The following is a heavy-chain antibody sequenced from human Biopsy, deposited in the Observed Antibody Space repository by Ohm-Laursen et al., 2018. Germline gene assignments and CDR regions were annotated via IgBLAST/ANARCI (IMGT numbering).Heavy chain of an antibody. CDR3: ARATNSTGWPYYYFYGMDV. J-gene: IGHJ6*02. V-gene: IGHV4-59*01. D-gene: IGHD2/OR15-2a*01. CDR2: IYYSGST. Sequence: TLSLTCTVSGGSISSDYWSWIRQTPGQGLERIGYIYYSGSTNYNPSLKSRVTISVDTSKNQFSLRLNSVTAADTAVYYCARATNSTGWPYYYFYGMDVWGQGTTVTVSS. CDR1: GGSISSDY.